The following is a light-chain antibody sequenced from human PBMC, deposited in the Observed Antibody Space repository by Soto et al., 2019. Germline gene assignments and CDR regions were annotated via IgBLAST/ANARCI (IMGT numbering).Light chain of an antibody. CDR1: QSIATY. CDR3: QNYDSAPIT. V-gene: IGKV1-39*01. CDR2: AAS. Sequence: DIQMIQSPSSLSASVGDRVTITCRASQSIATYLNWYQQKPGKAPKLLIYAASSLQSGVPSRFSGSGSGTDFTLTINSLQPDDIATYYCQNYDSAPITFGQGTRLEIK. J-gene: IGKJ5*01.